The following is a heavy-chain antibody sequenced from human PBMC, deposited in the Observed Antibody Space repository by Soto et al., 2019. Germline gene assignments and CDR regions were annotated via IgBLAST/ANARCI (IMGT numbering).Heavy chain of an antibody. CDR3: ARRPLLESQFDY. J-gene: IGHJ4*02. CDR1: GYTFSTCS. CDR2: VNGGNGNT. V-gene: IGHV1-3*01. Sequence: GASVKVSCKASGYTFSTCSIHWVRQASGQRFEWMGWVNGGNGNTQNSQKFQGRLTITKDTSATTAYMELSSLTSEDTAVYYCARRPLLESQFDYWGQGTLVTAPQ.